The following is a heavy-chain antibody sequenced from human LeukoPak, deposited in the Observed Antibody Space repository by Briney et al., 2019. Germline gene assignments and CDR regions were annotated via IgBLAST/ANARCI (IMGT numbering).Heavy chain of an antibody. CDR2: ISGDGGST. CDR1: GFTFSSYG. D-gene: IGHD4-17*01. V-gene: IGHV3-43*02. J-gene: IGHJ4*02. CDR3: AKDDYGDYGGKVDY. Sequence: GGSLRLSCAASGFTFSSYGMHWVRQAPGKGLEWVSLISGDGGSTYYADSVKGRFTISRDNSKNSLYLQMNSLRTEDTALYYCAKDDYGDYGGKVDYWGQGTLVTVSS.